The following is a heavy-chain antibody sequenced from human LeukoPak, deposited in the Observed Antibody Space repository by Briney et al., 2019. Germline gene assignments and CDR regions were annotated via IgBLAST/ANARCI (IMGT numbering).Heavy chain of an antibody. Sequence: PGGSLRLSCVASRFTFFNYAFHCVRQAPGKGLEWVAGISFDGDSTYYSNSVKGRFTISRDNSKDTLFLQMDRLVIDDTAVYYCARDSLGALPAIGWFDPWGQGTLVTVSS. CDR1: RFTFFNYA. CDR2: ISFDGDST. J-gene: IGHJ5*02. D-gene: IGHD1-26*01. CDR3: ARDSLGALPAIGWFDP. V-gene: IGHV3-30-3*01.